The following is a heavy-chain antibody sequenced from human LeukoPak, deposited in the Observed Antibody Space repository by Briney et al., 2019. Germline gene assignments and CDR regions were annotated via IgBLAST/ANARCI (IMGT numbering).Heavy chain of an antibody. CDR2: IGSSGSSI. D-gene: IGHD3-10*01. J-gene: IGHJ5*02. Sequence: GGSLRLSCAASGFTFSDYYMSWIRQAPGKGLEWVSYIGSSGSSIYYADSVKGRFTISRDNSKNTLYLQMNSLRAEDTAVYYCAKDPHTPVLWFGETNNWFDPWGQGTLVTVSS. CDR3: AKDPHTPVLWFGETNNWFDP. V-gene: IGHV3-11*04. CDR1: GFTFSDYY.